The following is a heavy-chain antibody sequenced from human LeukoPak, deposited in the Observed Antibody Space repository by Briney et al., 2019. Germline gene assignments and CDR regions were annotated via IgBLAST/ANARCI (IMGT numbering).Heavy chain of an antibody. J-gene: IGHJ4*02. CDR3: AREYIMIAVAGTGFDY. CDR2: INPNSGGT. Sequence: ASVKVSCKASGYTFTSYYMHWVRQAPGQGLEWMGWINPNSGGTNYAQKFQGRVTMTRDTSISTAYMELSRLRSDDTAVYYCAREYIMIAVAGTGFDYWGQGTLVTVSS. D-gene: IGHD6-19*01. CDR1: GYTFTSYY. V-gene: IGHV1-2*02.